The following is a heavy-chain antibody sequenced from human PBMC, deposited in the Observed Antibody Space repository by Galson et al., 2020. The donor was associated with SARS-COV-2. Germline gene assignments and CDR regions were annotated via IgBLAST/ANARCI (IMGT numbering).Heavy chain of an antibody. CDR2: IYPGDSDT. CDR3: AIPAVDTAMASLYYFDY. CDR1: GYSFTSYW. D-gene: IGHD5-18*01. Sequence: GESLKISCKGSGYSFTSYWIGWVRQMPGKGLEWMGIIYPGDSDTRYSPSFQGQVTISADKSISTAYLQWSSLKASDTAMYYCAIPAVDTAMASLYYFDYWGQGTLVTVSS. V-gene: IGHV5-51*01. J-gene: IGHJ4*02.